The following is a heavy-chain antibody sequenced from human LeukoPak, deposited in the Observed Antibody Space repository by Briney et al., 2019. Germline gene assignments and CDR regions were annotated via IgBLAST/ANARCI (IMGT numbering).Heavy chain of an antibody. CDR3: AKDQRLRFLEWLLPFDY. CDR1: GFTFSSYA. J-gene: IGHJ4*02. CDR2: ISGSGGST. V-gene: IGHV3-23*01. Sequence: PGGSLRLSCAASGFTFSSYAMSWVRHAPGKGLEWVSAISGSGGSTYYADSVKGRFTISRDNSKNTLYLQMNSLRAEDTAVYYCAKDQRLRFLEWLLPFDYWGQGTLVTVSS. D-gene: IGHD3-3*01.